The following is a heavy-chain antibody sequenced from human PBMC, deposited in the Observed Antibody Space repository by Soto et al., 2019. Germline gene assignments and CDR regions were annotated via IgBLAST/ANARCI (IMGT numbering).Heavy chain of an antibody. D-gene: IGHD5-18*01. CDR1: GGTFSSYA. Sequence: VASVKVSCKASGGTFSSYAISWVRQAPGQGLEWMGGIIPIFGTANYAQKFQGRVTITADKSTSTAYMELRSLRSEDTAVYYCAREDGYSYGNGYFDYWGQGTLVTVAA. CDR2: IIPIFGTA. V-gene: IGHV1-69*06. CDR3: AREDGYSYGNGYFDY. J-gene: IGHJ4*02.